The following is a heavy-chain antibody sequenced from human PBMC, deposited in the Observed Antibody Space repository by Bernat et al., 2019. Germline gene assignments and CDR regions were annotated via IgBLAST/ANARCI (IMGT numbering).Heavy chain of an antibody. CDR1: GGSFSGYY. V-gene: IGHV4-34*01. CDR2: INHSGST. J-gene: IGHJ5*02. CDR3: ARESSSSWYNWFDP. Sequence: QVQLQQWGAGLLKPSETLSLTCAVYGGSFSGYYWSWIRQPPGKGLEWIGEINHSGSTNYNPSLKSRVTISVDTSKNQFSLKLSSVTAADTAVYYCARESSSSWYNWFDPWGQGTLVTVS. D-gene: IGHD6-13*01.